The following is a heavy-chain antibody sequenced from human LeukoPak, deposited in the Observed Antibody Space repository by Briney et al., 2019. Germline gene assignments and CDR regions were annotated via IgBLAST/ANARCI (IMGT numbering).Heavy chain of an antibody. Sequence: PSETLSLTCTVSGGSISSYYWSWIRHPPGKGLEWIGYIYYSGSTNYNPSLKSRVTISVDTSKNQFSLKLSPVTAADTAVYYCASSRRDGYNHWYFDLWGRGTLVTVSS. CDR1: GGSISSYY. D-gene: IGHD5-24*01. CDR2: IYYSGST. J-gene: IGHJ2*01. CDR3: ASSRRDGYNHWYFDL. V-gene: IGHV4-59*01.